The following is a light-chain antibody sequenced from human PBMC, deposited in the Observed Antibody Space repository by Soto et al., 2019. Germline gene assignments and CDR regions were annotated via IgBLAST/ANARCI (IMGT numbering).Light chain of an antibody. CDR2: GAS. CDR1: QSVGSNF. CDR3: QQYGGSYT. J-gene: IGKJ2*01. Sequence: EIVLTQSPGTLSLSPGERATLSCRASQSVGSNFLAWFQQTPGQAPRLLIYGASSRASGIPGRFSGSGSGTDFTLTISRLEPEDFAVYYCQQYGGSYTFGQGTKLEIK. V-gene: IGKV3-20*01.